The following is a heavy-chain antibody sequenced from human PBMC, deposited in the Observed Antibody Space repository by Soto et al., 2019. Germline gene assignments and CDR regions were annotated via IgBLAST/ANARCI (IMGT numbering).Heavy chain of an antibody. V-gene: IGHV4-31*03. CDR2: IYYSGST. J-gene: IGHJ4*02. D-gene: IGHD5-18*01. CDR3: ASNSYGHTFYDY. Sequence: PSETLSLTCTVSGGSISSGGYYWSWIRQHPGKGLEWIGYIYYSGSTYYNPSLKSRVTISVDTSKNQFSLKLSSVTAADTAVYYCASNSYGHTFYDYWGQGTLVTVSS. CDR1: GGSISSGGYY.